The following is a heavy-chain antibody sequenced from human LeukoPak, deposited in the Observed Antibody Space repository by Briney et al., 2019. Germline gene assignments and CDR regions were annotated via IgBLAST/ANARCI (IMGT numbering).Heavy chain of an antibody. D-gene: IGHD3-9*01. J-gene: IGHJ4*02. V-gene: IGHV5-51*01. CDR3: AGGQFSELRRLDWYAAY. CDR2: IYPDDSDT. Sequence: GESLKISCKGSGYSFTSKWIDWVRQMPGKGLEWLGIIYPDDSDTRYSPSFRGQVTISADKSISTAYLQWSSLKASDTAIYYCAGGQFSELRRLDWYAAYWGQGTLVTVSS. CDR1: GYSFTSKW.